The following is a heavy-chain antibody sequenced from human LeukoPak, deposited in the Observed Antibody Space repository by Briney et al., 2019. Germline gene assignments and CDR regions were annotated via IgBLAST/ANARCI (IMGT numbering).Heavy chain of an antibody. CDR1: GGSFSGYY. CDR3: ARHLHQGRYCSSTSCSPYYYYYGMDV. D-gene: IGHD2-2*01. Sequence: PSETLSLTCAVYGGSFSGYYWSWIRQPPGEGLEWIGEINHSGSTNYNPSLKSRVTISVDTSKNQFSLKLSSVTAADTAVYYCARHLHQGRYCSSTSCSPYYYYYGMDVWGQGTTVTVSS. V-gene: IGHV4-34*01. J-gene: IGHJ6*02. CDR2: INHSGST.